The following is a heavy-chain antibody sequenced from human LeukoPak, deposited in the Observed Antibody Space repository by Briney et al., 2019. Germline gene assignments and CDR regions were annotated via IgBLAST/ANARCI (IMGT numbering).Heavy chain of an antibody. J-gene: IGHJ4*02. D-gene: IGHD6-13*01. CDR3: ASSLKTYDRAAGY. CDR2: INPNSGGT. CDR1: GYTFTGYY. Sequence: ASVKVSCTASGYTFTGYYMHWVRQAPGQGLEWMGWINPNSGGTNYAQKFQGRVTMTRDTSISTAYMELSRLRSDDTAVYYCASSLKTYDRAAGYWGQGTLVTVSS. V-gene: IGHV1-2*02.